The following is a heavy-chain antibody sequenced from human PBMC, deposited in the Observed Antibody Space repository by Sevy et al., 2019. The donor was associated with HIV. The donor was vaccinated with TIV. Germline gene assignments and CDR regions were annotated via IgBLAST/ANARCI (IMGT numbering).Heavy chain of an antibody. V-gene: IGHV3-48*01. D-gene: IGHD1-26*01. CDR2: ISSSSSTI. Sequence: GGSMRLSCAASGFTFSSYSMNWVRQAPGKGLEWVSYISSSSSTIYYADSVKGRFTISSDNAKNSLYLQMNSLRAEDTAVYYCARVFYRNWFDPWGQGTLVTVSS. J-gene: IGHJ5*02. CDR1: GFTFSSYS. CDR3: ARVFYRNWFDP.